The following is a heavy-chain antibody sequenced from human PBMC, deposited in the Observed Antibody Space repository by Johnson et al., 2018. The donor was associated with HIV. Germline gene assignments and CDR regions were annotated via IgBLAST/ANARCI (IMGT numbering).Heavy chain of an antibody. J-gene: IGHJ3*02. CDR3: ARGFDAFDI. CDR1: GFTFSSYA. Sequence: QVQLVESGGGLVKPGGSLRLSCAASGFTFSSYAMHWVRQAPGKGLEWVAVISYDGSNKEYVDSVKGRFTLSRDNSKNTLYLQMNSLRAEDTAVYYCARGFDAFDIWGQGTMVTVSS. V-gene: IGHV3-33*05. CDR2: ISYDGSNK.